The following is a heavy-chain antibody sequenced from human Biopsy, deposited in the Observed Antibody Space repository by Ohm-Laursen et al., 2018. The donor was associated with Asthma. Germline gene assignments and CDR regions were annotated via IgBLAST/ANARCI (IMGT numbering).Heavy chain of an antibody. J-gene: IGHJ4*02. CDR3: ARHWNWGSFFDY. CDR2: ISYTGNT. V-gene: IGHV4-39*01. Sequence: SDTLSLTCTVSGGSMSSSSYSWGWIRQPPGKGLEWIGSISYTGNTGIPSLRSRHPLSVDTSKNIFSRKLTSVTAADTAVFYCARHWNWGSFFDYWGQGMLVTVSS. CDR1: GGSMSSSSYS. D-gene: IGHD7-27*01.